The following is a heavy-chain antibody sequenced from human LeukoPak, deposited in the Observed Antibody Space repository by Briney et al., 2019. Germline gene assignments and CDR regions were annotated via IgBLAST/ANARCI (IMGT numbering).Heavy chain of an antibody. J-gene: IGHJ3*02. D-gene: IGHD2-2*01. V-gene: IGHV3-11*04. CDR1: GFTFSDYY. CDR3: AKLVVPAAMRAFDI. Sequence: VGSLRLSCAASGFTFSDYYMSWIRQAPGKGLEWVSYISSSGSTIYYADSVKGRFTISRDNAKNSLYLQMNSLRAEDTAVYYCAKLVVPAAMRAFDIWGQGPIVTVSS. CDR2: ISSSGSTI.